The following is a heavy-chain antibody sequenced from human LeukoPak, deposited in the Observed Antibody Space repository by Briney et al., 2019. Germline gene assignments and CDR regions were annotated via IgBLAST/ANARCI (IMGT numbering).Heavy chain of an antibody. Sequence: SETLSLTCTVSGGSISSSSYYWGWIRQPPGKGLEWIGSIYYSGSTYYNPSLKSRVTISVDTSKNQFSLRLSSVTAADTAVYHCARHYYDSSDYYPYYFNYWGQGTLVTVSS. V-gene: IGHV4-39*01. CDR1: GGSISSSSYY. D-gene: IGHD3-22*01. CDR3: ARHYYDSSDYYPYYFNY. CDR2: IYYSGST. J-gene: IGHJ4*02.